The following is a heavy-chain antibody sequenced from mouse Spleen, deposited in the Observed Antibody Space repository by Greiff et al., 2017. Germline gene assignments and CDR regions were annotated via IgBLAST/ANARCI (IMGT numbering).Heavy chain of an antibody. Sequence: EVQRVESGGGLVKPGGSLKLSCAASGFTFSSYAMSWVRQSPEKRLEWVAEISSGGSYTYYPDTVTGRFTISRDNAKNTLYLEMSSLRSEDTAMYYCARQGLTPAWFAYWGQGTLVTVSA. CDR2: ISSGGSYT. J-gene: IGHJ3*01. CDR3: ARQGLTPAWFAY. D-gene: IGHD1-1*01. V-gene: IGHV5-9-4*01. CDR1: GFTFSSYA.